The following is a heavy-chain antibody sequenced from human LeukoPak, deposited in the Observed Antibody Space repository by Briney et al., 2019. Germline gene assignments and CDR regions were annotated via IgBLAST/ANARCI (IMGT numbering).Heavy chain of an antibody. J-gene: IGHJ5*02. V-gene: IGHV3-30*18. CDR2: ISYDGSNK. CDR1: GSTFSSYG. D-gene: IGHD6-13*01. CDR3: AKERRQQLVVHWFDP. Sequence: PGRSLRLSCAASGSTFSSYGMHWVRQAPGKGLEWVAVISYDGSNKYYADSVKGRFTISRDNSKNTLYLQMNSLRAEDTAVYYCAKERRQQLVVHWFDPWGQGTLVTVSS.